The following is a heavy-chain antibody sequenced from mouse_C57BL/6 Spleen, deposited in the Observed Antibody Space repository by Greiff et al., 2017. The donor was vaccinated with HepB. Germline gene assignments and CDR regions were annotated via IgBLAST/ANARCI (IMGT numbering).Heavy chain of an antibody. Sequence: EVQRVESGPELVKPGASVKIPCKASGYTFTDYNMDWVKQSHGKSLEWIGDINPNNGGTIYNQKFKGKATLTVDKSSSTAYMELRSLTSEDTAVYYCASFMVTTDPAHYYAMDYWGQGTSVTVSS. CDR1: GYTFTDYN. CDR2: INPNNGGT. CDR3: ASFMVTTDPAHYYAMDY. D-gene: IGHD2-2*01. V-gene: IGHV1-18*01. J-gene: IGHJ4*01.